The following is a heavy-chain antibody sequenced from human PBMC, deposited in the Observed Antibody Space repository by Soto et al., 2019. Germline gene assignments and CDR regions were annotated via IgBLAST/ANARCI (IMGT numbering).Heavy chain of an antibody. V-gene: IGHV3-15*01. CDR3: TTDPRNIYGDYPNL. J-gene: IGHJ4*02. Sequence: PGGSLRLSCAASGFTFSNAWMSWVRQAPGKGLEWVGRIKSKTDGGTTDYAAPVKGRFTISRDDSKNTLYLQMNSLKTEDTAVYYCTTDPRNIYGDYPNLWGQGTLVTVSS. CDR2: IKSKTDGGTT. CDR1: GFTFSNAW. D-gene: IGHD4-17*01.